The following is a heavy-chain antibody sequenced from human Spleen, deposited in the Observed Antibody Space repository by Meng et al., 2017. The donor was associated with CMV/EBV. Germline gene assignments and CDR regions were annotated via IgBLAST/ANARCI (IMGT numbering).Heavy chain of an antibody. CDR1: DGSISSYY. Sequence: SETLSLTCTVSDGSISSYYWSWIRQPPGKGLEWIGHISYSGNTKYNPSLKSRVTISLDTSKNHFSLKLSSVTAADTAVYYCAKGESYDILTGYYPLIGAFDIWGQGTMVTVSS. CDR3: AKGESYDILTGYYPLIGAFDI. J-gene: IGHJ3*02. D-gene: IGHD3-9*01. CDR2: ISYSGNT. V-gene: IGHV4-59*01.